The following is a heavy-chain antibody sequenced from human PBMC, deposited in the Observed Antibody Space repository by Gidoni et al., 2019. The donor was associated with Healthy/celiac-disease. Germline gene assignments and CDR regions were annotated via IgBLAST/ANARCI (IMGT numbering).Heavy chain of an antibody. Sequence: QVQLPQWGAGLLKPSETLSLTCAVYGGSFSGYYWSWIRQPPGKGLEWIGEINHSGSTNYNPSLKSRVTISVDTSKNQFSLKLSSVTAADTAVYYCARGMVVAATWRRHYYYGMDVWGQGTTVTVSS. CDR3: ARGMVVAATWRRHYYYGMDV. J-gene: IGHJ6*02. D-gene: IGHD2-15*01. V-gene: IGHV4-34*01. CDR2: INHSGST. CDR1: GGSFSGYY.